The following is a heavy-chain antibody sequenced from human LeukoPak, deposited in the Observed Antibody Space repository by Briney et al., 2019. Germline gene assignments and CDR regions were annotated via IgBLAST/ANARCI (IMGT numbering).Heavy chain of an antibody. CDR2: ISWNSGSI. D-gene: IGHD3-10*01. V-gene: IGHV3-9*01. J-gene: IGHJ6*02. CDR1: GFTFDDYA. Sequence: PGGSLRLSCAASGFTFDDYAMHWVRQAPGKGLEWVSGISWNSGSIGYADSVKGRFTISRDNAKNSLYLQMNSLRAEDTALYYCAKDMFPFVEKGVGDSYGMDVWGQGTTVTVSS. CDR3: AKDMFPFVEKGVGDSYGMDV.